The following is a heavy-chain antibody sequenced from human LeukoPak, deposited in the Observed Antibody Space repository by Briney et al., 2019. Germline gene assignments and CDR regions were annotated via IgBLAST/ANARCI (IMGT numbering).Heavy chain of an antibody. CDR3: AKDRPNGFDY. D-gene: IGHD6-6*01. V-gene: IGHV3-23*01. CDR1: GFTFSSYA. Sequence: PGGSLRLSCTTSGFTFSSYAMSWVRQAPGKGLEWVSAIDGSGGSTYYAGSVKGRFTVSRGYSKNTVVLQMSSLRVDDTAVYYCAKDRPNGFDYWGQGTVVTVSS. J-gene: IGHJ4*02. CDR2: IDGSGGST.